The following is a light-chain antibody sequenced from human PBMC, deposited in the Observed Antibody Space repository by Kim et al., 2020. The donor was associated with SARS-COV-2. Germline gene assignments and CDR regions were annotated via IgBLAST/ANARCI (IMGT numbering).Light chain of an antibody. J-gene: IGLJ1*01. CDR3: QSYDNSLSGYA. CDR1: ESNIGAGYD. V-gene: IGLV1-40*01. Sequence: RDTSSGTGTESNIGAGYDGHWYRQLPATAHNLLIYANNNRPSGVPDRFSGSKSGTSASLAITGLQDEDEADYYCQSYDNSLSGYAFGTGTKVTVL. CDR2: ANN.